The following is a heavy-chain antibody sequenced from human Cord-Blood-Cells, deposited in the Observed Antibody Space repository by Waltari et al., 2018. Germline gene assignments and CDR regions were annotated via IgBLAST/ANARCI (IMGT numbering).Heavy chain of an antibody. CDR2: INHSGST. CDR3: ARGRPGRAGAFDI. Sequence: QVQLQQWGAGLLKPSETLSLTCAAYGGSFSGYYWSWIRQPPGKGLEWIGEINHSGSTNYNPSLKSRVTISVDTSKNQFSLKLSSVTAADTAVYYCARGRPGRAGAFDIWGQGTMVTDSS. D-gene: IGHD1-26*01. CDR1: GGSFSGYY. J-gene: IGHJ3*02. V-gene: IGHV4-34*01.